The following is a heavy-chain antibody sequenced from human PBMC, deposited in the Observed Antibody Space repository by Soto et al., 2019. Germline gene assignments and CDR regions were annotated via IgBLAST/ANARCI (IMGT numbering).Heavy chain of an antibody. CDR3: ATSYGSGSAHFDY. CDR1: GGTFTSYT. V-gene: IGHV1-69*02. CDR2: IIPILRMA. Sequence: QVQLVQSGAEVKMPGSSVKGSCTASGGTFTSYTFSWVRQVPGQGLEWMGRIIPILRMADFAQKFQGRVTINADESTSTVYMKLSSLRSEDTAVYYCATSYGSGSAHFDYWGQGTLVTVS. J-gene: IGHJ4*02. D-gene: IGHD3-10*01.